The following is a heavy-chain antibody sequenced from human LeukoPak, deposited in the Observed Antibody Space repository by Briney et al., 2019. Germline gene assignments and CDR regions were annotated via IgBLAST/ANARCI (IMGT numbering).Heavy chain of an antibody. CDR3: AGTPGYSSGWYWDY. CDR2: IYTSGST. J-gene: IGHJ4*02. Sequence: SETLSLTCAVYGGSFSGYYWSWIRQPAGKGLEWIGRIYTSGSTKYNPPLRSRVTMSEDTSKNQFSLKLSSVTAADTAVYYCAGTPGYSSGWYWDYWGQGTLVTVSS. V-gene: IGHV4-59*10. D-gene: IGHD6-19*01. CDR1: GGSFSGYY.